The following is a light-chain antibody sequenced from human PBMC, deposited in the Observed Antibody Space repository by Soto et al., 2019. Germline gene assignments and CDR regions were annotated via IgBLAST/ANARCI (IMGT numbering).Light chain of an antibody. CDR1: SSDVGGYDY. CDR2: EVT. CDR3: SSYTSSSTYV. Sequence: QSALTQPPSASGSPGQSVAISCTGTSSDVGGYDYVSWYQHHPGKAPKVMIYEVTNRPSGVSNRFSGSKSGNTASLTISGLLAEDEADYYCSSYTSSSTYVFGTGTKVTVL. J-gene: IGLJ1*01. V-gene: IGLV2-14*01.